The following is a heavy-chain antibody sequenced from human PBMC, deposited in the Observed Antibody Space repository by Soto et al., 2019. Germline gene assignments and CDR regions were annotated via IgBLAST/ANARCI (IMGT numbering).Heavy chain of an antibody. D-gene: IGHD6-19*01. J-gene: IGHJ4*02. CDR1: GFTFSSYG. CDR3: ARVPGIAVADHFDY. V-gene: IGHV3-33*01. CDR2: IWYDGSNK. Sequence: GGSLRLSCAASGFTFSSYGMHWVRQAPGKGLEWVAVIWYDGSNKYYADSVKGRFTISRDNSKNTLYLQMNSLRAEDTAVYYCARVPGIAVADHFDYWGQGTLVTVSS.